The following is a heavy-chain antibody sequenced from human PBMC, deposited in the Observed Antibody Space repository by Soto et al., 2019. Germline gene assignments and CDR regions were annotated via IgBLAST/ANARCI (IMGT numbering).Heavy chain of an antibody. J-gene: IGHJ6*02. CDR2: SSAYNGHT. D-gene: IGHD2-2*01. CDR3: ARDLTIVPATHPRLENSGMDV. Sequence: QVQLVQSAGEVKKPGASVKVSCKASGYSFTSYGISWVRRAPGQGLEWMGWSSAYNGHTQFVERFQGRVTMTTDTSTKTAYMELRNLRSDDTAHYYCARDLTIVPATHPRLENSGMDVWGQGTTGSVSS. CDR1: GYSFTSYG. V-gene: IGHV1-18*01.